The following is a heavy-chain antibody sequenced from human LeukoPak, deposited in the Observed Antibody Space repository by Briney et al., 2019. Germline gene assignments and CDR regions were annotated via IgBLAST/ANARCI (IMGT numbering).Heavy chain of an antibody. J-gene: IGHJ4*02. D-gene: IGHD3-22*01. Sequence: SETLSLTCTVSGGSISSHYWSWIRQPPGKGLEWIGYIYYSGSTNYNPSLKSRVTISVDTSKNQFSLKLSSVTAADTAVYYCASSKYYYDSSGYYPNFDYWGQGTLVTVSS. CDR1: GGSISSHY. CDR2: IYYSGST. CDR3: ASSKYYYDSSGYYPNFDY. V-gene: IGHV4-59*08.